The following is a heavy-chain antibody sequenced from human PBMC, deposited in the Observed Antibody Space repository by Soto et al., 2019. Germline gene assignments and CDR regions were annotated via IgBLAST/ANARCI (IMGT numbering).Heavy chain of an antibody. V-gene: IGHV4-59*08. Sequence: PSQPLSLPCTVFGGSISSYYWSRIRQQPGKGLEWIGYIYYSGSTYYNPSLKSRVTISVDTSKNQFSLKLSSVTAADTAVYYCARHHDSQGYGDYLVMDVWGQGTTVTVSS. D-gene: IGHD4-17*01. CDR1: GGSISSYY. CDR2: IYYSGST. J-gene: IGHJ6*02. CDR3: ARHHDSQGYGDYLVMDV.